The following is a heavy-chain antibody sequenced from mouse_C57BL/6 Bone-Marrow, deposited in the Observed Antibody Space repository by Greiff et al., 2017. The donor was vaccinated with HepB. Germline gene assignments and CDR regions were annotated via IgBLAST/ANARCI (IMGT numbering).Heavy chain of an antibody. J-gene: IGHJ3*01. CDR2: IDPSDSET. V-gene: IGHV1-52*01. CDR3: ARAEYYGRFAY. D-gene: IGHD2-1*01. CDR1: GYTFTSYW. Sequence: VQLQQPGAELVRPGSSVKLSCKASGYTFTSYWMHWVKQRPIQGLEWIGNIDPSDSETHYNQKFKDKATLTVDKSSSTAYMQLSSLTSEDSAVYYCARAEYYGRFAYCGQGTLVTVSA.